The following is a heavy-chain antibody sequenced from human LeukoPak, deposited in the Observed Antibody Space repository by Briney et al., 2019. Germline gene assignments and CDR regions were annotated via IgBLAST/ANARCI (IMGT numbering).Heavy chain of an antibody. CDR1: GYSFTSYW. CDR3: ARTPPYSSSPDPFDY. J-gene: IGHJ4*02. Sequence: GESLKISRKGSGYSFTSYWIGWVRQMPGKGLEWMGIIYPGGSDTRYSPSFQGQVTISADKSISTAYLQWSSLKASDTAMYYCARTPPYSSSPDPFDYWGQGTLVTVSS. V-gene: IGHV5-51*01. CDR2: IYPGGSDT. D-gene: IGHD6-6*01.